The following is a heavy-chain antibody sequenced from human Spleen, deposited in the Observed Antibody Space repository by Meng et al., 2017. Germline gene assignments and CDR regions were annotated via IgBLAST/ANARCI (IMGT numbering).Heavy chain of an antibody. Sequence: GESLKISCAASGFTFDDYGMSWVRQAPGKGLEWVSGINWNGGSTGYADSVKGRFTLSRDNAKSSLYLQMNSLRAEDTAMYYCARGGYYGTQDYFDYWGQGALVTVSS. V-gene: IGHV3-20*04. CDR2: INWNGGST. D-gene: IGHD3-10*01. CDR3: ARGGYYGTQDYFDY. CDR1: GFTFDDYG. J-gene: IGHJ4*02.